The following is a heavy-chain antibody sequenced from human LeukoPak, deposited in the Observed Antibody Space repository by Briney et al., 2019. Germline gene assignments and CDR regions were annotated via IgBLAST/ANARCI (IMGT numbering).Heavy chain of an antibody. CDR2: IYTSGST. CDR1: GDSISIYY. D-gene: IGHD3-22*01. J-gene: IGHJ3*02. V-gene: IGHV4-4*07. Sequence: SETLSVTCTVSGDSISIYYWSWIRQPAGKGLEWIGRIYTSGSTNYNPSLKTRVSMSVDTSKNQFSLKLNSVTAADTAVYYCAKGSYYYDSRGNRDAFDIWGQGTMVTVSS. CDR3: AKGSYYYDSRGNRDAFDI.